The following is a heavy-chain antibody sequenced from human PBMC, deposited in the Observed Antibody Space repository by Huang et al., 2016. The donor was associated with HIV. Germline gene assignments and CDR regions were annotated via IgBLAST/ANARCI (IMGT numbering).Heavy chain of an antibody. CDR1: DYTFTSYG. Sequence: QVQLVQSGGEVKKPGASVKVSCKASDYTFTSYGISWVRQAPGQGLEGMGWINTNKGDTNYAQKFQGRVTMTTDTSTSTAYMELGSLRSDDTAVYYCGGSSGYWSFDYWGQGTLVTVSS. CDR2: INTNKGDT. D-gene: IGHD3-22*01. CDR3: GGSSGYWSFDY. J-gene: IGHJ4*02. V-gene: IGHV1-18*04.